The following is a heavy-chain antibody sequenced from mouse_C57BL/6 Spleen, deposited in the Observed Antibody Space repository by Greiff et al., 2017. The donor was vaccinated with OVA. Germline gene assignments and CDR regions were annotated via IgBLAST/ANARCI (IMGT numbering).Heavy chain of an antibody. CDR1: GYSITSGYD. J-gene: IGHJ4*01. Sequence: EVQLQQSGPGMVKPSQSLSLTCTVTGYSITSGYDWHWIRHFPGNKLEWMGYISYSGSTNYNPSLKSRISITHDTSKNHFFLKLNSVTTEDTATYYCARDRVPYAMDYWGQGTSVTVSA. CDR2: ISYSGST. V-gene: IGHV3-1*01. D-gene: IGHD6-1*01. CDR3: ARDRVPYAMDY.